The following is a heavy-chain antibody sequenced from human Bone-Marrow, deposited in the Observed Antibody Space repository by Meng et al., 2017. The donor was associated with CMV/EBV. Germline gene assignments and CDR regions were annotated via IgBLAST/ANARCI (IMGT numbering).Heavy chain of an antibody. J-gene: IGHJ4*02. CDR2: MNPNSGNT. CDR3: ARFASGSSTN. D-gene: IGHD3-10*01. Sequence: QVQLVQSGAEVRTPGATVMVSCKTSGYTFTSYDGHWVRQATGHGLEWMGWMNPNSGNTGYLQKFQDRVTMTRNTSISTAYMELSSLTSEDTAIYYCARFASGSSTNWGQGTLVTVSS. V-gene: IGHV1-8*01. CDR1: GYTFTSYD.